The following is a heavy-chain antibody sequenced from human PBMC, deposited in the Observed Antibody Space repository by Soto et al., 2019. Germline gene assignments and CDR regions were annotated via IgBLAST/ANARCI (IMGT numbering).Heavy chain of an antibody. J-gene: IGHJ4*02. V-gene: IGHV4-39*01. CDR2: IYYSGST. Sequence: PSETLSLTCTVSGGSISSSSYYWGWNRQPPGKGLEWIGSIYYSGSTYYNPSLKRRVTISVDTSKNQFSLKLSSVTAADPAVYYCACHFNVLLWFGEFSPPYFDYWGQGTLVTVSS. D-gene: IGHD3-10*01. CDR3: ACHFNVLLWFGEFSPPYFDY. CDR1: GGSISSSSYY.